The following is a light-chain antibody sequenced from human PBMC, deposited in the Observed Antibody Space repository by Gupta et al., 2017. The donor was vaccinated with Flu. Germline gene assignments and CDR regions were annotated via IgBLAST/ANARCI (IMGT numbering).Light chain of an antibody. CDR2: DVS. V-gene: IGKV1-39*01. Sequence: DIQMTQSPSSLSASVGERVTISCRASQSVSGYVNWYQQRPGKAPKLLISDVSNLQSRVPSTFRGSGSVTDFTLTISNLQPEHSATYYCQQGFCVPLTFGGGTKVDIK. CDR1: QSVSGY. J-gene: IGKJ4*01. CDR3: QQGFCVPLT.